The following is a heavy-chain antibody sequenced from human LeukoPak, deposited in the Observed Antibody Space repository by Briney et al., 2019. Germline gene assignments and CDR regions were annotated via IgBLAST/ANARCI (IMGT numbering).Heavy chain of an antibody. D-gene: IGHD6-19*01. Sequence: PGGSLGLSCAASGFTFSSYSMNWVRQAPGKGLEWVSSISSSSSYIYYADSVKGRFTISRDNAKNSLYLQMNSLRAEDTAVYYCARETAVAAIDYWGQGTLVTVSS. J-gene: IGHJ4*02. CDR2: ISSSSSYI. CDR1: GFTFSSYS. CDR3: ARETAVAAIDY. V-gene: IGHV3-21*01.